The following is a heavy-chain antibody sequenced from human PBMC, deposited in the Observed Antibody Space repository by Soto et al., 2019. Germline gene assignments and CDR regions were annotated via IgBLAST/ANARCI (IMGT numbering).Heavy chain of an antibody. D-gene: IGHD5-18*01. CDR2: IYYSGST. V-gene: IGHV4-61*08. J-gene: IGHJ5*01. Sequence: SETLSLTCTVSGGSISSGDYYWSWIRQPPGKGLEWIGHIYYSGSTNYSPSLKSRVTISLDTANNQXXXXXTSVTAADTAVYFCAMNAMDTYMIYWLDPWGEGALVAVPQ. CDR1: GGSISSGDYY. CDR3: AMNAMDTYMIYWLDP.